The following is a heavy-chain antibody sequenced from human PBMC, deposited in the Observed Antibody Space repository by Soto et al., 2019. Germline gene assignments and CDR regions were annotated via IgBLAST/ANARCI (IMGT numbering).Heavy chain of an antibody. D-gene: IGHD3-22*01. CDR1: GFTFSSYA. CDR3: ANDLMIVSLGGFDY. J-gene: IGHJ4*02. Sequence: GGSLRLSCAASGFTFSSYAMSWVRQAPGKGLEWVSAISGSGGSTYYADSVKGRFTISRDNSKNTLYLQMNSLRAEDTAVYYCANDLMIVSLGGFDYWGQGTLVTVSS. V-gene: IGHV3-23*01. CDR2: ISGSGGST.